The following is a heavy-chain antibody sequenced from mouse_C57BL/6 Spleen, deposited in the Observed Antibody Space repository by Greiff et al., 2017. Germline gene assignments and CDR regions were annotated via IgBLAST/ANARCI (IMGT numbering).Heavy chain of an antibody. J-gene: IGHJ4*01. CDR2: IHPNSGST. CDR3: AREYKDCDEYYAMGY. D-gene: IGHD5-1*01. Sequence: QVQLQQPGAELVKPGASVKLSCKASGYTFTSYWMHWVKQRPGQGLEWIGMIHPNSGSTNYNEKFKSKATLTVDKSSSTAYIQLSSLTSEDSAVYDGAREYKDCDEYYAMGYWGQGTSVTVSS. V-gene: IGHV1-64*01. CDR1: GYTFTSYW.